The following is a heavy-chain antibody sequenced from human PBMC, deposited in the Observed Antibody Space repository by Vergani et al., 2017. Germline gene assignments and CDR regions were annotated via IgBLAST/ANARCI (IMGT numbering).Heavy chain of an antibody. J-gene: IGHJ4*02. CDR3: ARGVEGYDILTGEGFDY. Sequence: QVQLVQSGAEVKKPGSSVKVSCKASGGTFSSYAISWVRQAPRQGLEWMGGIIPIFGTANYAQKFQGRVTITADESTSTAYMELSSLRSEDTAVYYCARGVEGYDILTGEGFDYWGQGTLVTVSS. CDR2: IIPIFGTA. D-gene: IGHD3-9*01. V-gene: IGHV1-69*01. CDR1: GGTFSSYA.